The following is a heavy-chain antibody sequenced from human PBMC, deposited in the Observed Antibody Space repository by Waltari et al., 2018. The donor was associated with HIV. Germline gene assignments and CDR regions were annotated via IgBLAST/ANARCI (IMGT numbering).Heavy chain of an antibody. D-gene: IGHD6-19*01. CDR1: GFTFGDYA. CDR3: VSGWERGYFDY. CDR2: IRSKAYGGTT. Sequence: EVQLVESGGGLVKPGRSLSLSCTASGFTFGDYAVSWFGQAPGKGLEWVGFIRSKAYGGTTEYAASVKGRFTISRDDSKSIAYLQMNSLKTEDTAVYYCVSGWERGYFDYWGQGTLVTVSS. V-gene: IGHV3-49*05. J-gene: IGHJ4*02.